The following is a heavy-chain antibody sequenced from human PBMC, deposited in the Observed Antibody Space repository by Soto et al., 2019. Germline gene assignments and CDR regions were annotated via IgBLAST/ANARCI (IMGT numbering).Heavy chain of an antibody. D-gene: IGHD3-10*01. CDR2: IYYSGST. Sequence: SETLSLTCAVSGGSISSGGYYWSWIRQHPGKGLEWIGYIYYSGSTYYNPSLKSRVTISVDTSKNQFSLKLSSVTAADTAVYYCAGTDNGSGSYNDAFDIWGQGTMVTVSS. CDR3: AGTDNGSGSYNDAFDI. J-gene: IGHJ3*02. CDR1: GGSISSGGYY. V-gene: IGHV4-31*11.